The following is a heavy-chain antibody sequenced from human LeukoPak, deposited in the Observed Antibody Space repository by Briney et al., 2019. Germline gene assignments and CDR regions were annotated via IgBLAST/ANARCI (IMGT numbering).Heavy chain of an antibody. V-gene: IGHV3-30*18. D-gene: IGHD3-10*01. CDR3: AKDRTLYGSGSYGDY. CDR1: GFTFSSYG. Sequence: PGRSLRLSCAASGFTFSSYGMHWVRQAPGKGLEWVAVISYDGSNKYYADSVKGRFTISRDNSKNTLYLQMNSLSAEDTAVYYCAKDRTLYGSGSYGDYWGQGTLVTVSS. J-gene: IGHJ4*02. CDR2: ISYDGSNK.